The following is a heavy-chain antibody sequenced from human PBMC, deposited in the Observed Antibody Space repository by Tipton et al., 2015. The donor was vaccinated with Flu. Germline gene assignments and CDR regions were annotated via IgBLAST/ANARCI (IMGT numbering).Heavy chain of an antibody. CDR1: GFTFEDYT. V-gene: IGHV3-43*01. J-gene: IGHJ3*01. D-gene: IGHD3-22*01. CDR2: ISWDAGRT. CDR3: AKVRFPVGYDAFDF. Sequence: SLRLSCAASGFTFEDYTMHWVRQAPGKGLEWVSLISWDAGRTYYADSVKGRFTISRDDSKNSLYLQMNSLRTEDTALYHCAKVRFPVGYDAFDFWGQGTMVTVSS.